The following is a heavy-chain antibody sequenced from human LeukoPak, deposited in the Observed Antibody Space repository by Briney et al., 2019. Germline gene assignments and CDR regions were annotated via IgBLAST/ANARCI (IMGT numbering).Heavy chain of an antibody. V-gene: IGHV4-39*01. CDR2: IYYGGST. CDR1: GGSISISYY. J-gene: IGHJ3*02. D-gene: IGHD2-2*01. Sequence: SETLSLTCTVSGGSISISYYWGWIRQPPGKGLEWIGSIYYGGSTYYSPSLKSRVTISVDTSKNQFSLKLSSVTAADTAVYYCASYCSSTSCLRRAFDIWGQGTMVTVSS. CDR3: ASYCSSTSCLRRAFDI.